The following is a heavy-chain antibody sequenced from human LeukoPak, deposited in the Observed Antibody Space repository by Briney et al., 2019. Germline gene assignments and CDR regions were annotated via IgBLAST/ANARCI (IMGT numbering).Heavy chain of an antibody. V-gene: IGHV1-2*02. Sequence: GASVKVSCKTSGYTFTDHYMHWVRQAPGQGLEWMGWINPNSGGTNYAQKFQGRVTMTRDTSISTAYMELSRLRSDDTAVYYCARASGASARSGYYPQDAFDIWGQGTMVTVSS. D-gene: IGHD3-22*01. CDR3: ARASGASARSGYYPQDAFDI. CDR2: INPNSGGT. J-gene: IGHJ3*02. CDR1: GYTFTDHY.